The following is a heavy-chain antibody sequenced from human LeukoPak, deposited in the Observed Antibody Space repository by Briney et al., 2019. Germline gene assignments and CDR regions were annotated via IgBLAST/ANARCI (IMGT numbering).Heavy chain of an antibody. Sequence: SGTLSLTCAVSGGSISSSNWWSWVRQPPGKGLEWIGEIYHSVSTNYNPSLKSRVTISADKSKNQFSLKLSSVTAADTAVYYCARDLAVAASNRNWFDPWGQGTLVTVSS. D-gene: IGHD6-19*01. CDR2: IYHSVST. CDR3: ARDLAVAASNRNWFDP. V-gene: IGHV4-4*02. CDR1: GGSISSSNW. J-gene: IGHJ5*02.